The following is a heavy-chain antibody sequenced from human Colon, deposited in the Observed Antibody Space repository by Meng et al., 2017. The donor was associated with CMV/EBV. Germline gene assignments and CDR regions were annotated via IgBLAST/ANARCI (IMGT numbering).Heavy chain of an antibody. Sequence: GESLKISCKGSGYRFTNYWIGWVRQMPGKGLQWMGIIYPGDSETRYSPSFQGQVTISADKSISTAYQQWSSLQASDTAIYYCARRYCSSTTCFDSWGQGSLVTVSS. CDR2: IYPGDSET. V-gene: IGHV5-51*01. CDR1: GYRFTNYW. J-gene: IGHJ4*02. D-gene: IGHD2-2*01. CDR3: ARRYCSSTTCFDS.